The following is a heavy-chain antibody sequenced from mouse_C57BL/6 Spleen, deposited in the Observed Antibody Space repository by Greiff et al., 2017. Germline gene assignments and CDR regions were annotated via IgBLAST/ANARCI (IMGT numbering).Heavy chain of an antibody. Sequence: VQLQQSGAELVKPGASVKISCKASGYAFSSYWMNWVKQRPGKGLEWIGQIYPGDGDTNYNGKFKGKATLTADKSSSTAYMQLSSLTSEDSAVYFCARSRASSGSYFDYWGQGTTLTVSS. V-gene: IGHV1-80*01. D-gene: IGHD3-2*02. CDR2: IYPGDGDT. CDR3: ARSRASSGSYFDY. CDR1: GYAFSSYW. J-gene: IGHJ2*01.